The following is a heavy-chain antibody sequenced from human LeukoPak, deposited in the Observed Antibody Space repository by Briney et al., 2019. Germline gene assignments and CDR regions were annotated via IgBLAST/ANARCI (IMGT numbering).Heavy chain of an antibody. CDR2: IYYSGST. CDR1: GGSIRADY. Sequence: SATLSLTCTVSGGSIRADYCSWVRQPPGKGLEWIASIYYSGSTNYNPSLRSRVTISIDTSKSQFSLKLTSVTAADTAVYYCARESSSSGVTDYYYGMDVWGQGTTVTVSS. J-gene: IGHJ6*02. CDR3: ARESSSSGVTDYYYGMDV. V-gene: IGHV4-59*12. D-gene: IGHD6-13*01.